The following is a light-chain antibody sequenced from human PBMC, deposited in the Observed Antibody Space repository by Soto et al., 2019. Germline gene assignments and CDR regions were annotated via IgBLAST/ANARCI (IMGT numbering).Light chain of an antibody. CDR2: GAS. CDR3: QQYNNWPPRT. CDR1: QSVSNN. V-gene: IGKV3D-15*01. Sequence: EIVLTQSPGTLSLSPGERATLSCRASQSVSNNYLAWYQQKPGQAPRLLIYGASNRATGIPDRFSGSGSGTEFTLTISSLQSEDFAVYYCQQYNNWPPRTFGQGTKVDNK. J-gene: IGKJ1*01.